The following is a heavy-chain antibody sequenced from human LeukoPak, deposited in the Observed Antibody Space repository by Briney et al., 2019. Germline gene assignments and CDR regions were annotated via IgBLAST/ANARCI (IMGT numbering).Heavy chain of an antibody. CDR1: GFTFSSYG. Sequence: GGSLRLSCAASGFTFSSYGMHWVRQATGKGLEWVAFIRYDGTTKYYADSVKGRFTSSRDNSKNTLYLQMNSLKPEDTAVYYCAKDEIFGNSWTFDYWGQGTLVTVSS. J-gene: IGHJ4*02. D-gene: IGHD6-13*01. CDR3: AKDEIFGNSWTFDY. V-gene: IGHV3-30*02. CDR2: IRYDGTTK.